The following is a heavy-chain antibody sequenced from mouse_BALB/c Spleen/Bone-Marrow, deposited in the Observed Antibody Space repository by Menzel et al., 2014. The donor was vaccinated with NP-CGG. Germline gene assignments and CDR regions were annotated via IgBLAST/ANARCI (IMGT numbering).Heavy chain of an antibody. V-gene: IGHV1-14*01. D-gene: IGHD2-14*01. CDR2: INPYNVGS. CDR3: ARSDYMYGMDY. J-gene: IGHJ4*01. CDR1: GYTFTSYV. Sequence: VQLQQSGPELVKPGASVKMSCKASGYTFTSYVMHWVKQKPGQGLEWIGYINPYNVGSKYNEKFKGKATLNSDKSSSTAYMELSRLTSEDSAVYYCARSDYMYGMDYWGQGTSVTVSS.